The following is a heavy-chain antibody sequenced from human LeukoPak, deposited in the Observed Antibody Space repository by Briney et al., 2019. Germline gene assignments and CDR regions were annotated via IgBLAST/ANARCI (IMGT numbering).Heavy chain of an antibody. Sequence: PSETLSLTCTVSGGSISSGGYYWSWIRQHPEKGLEWIGYIYYSGSTYYNPSLKSRVTISVDTSKNQFSLKLSSVTAADTAVYYCARVPAAKPPYYYYYMDVWGKGTTVTVSS. CDR3: ARVPAAKPPYYYYYMDV. V-gene: IGHV4-31*03. J-gene: IGHJ6*03. CDR2: IYYSGST. CDR1: GGSISSGGYY. D-gene: IGHD2-2*01.